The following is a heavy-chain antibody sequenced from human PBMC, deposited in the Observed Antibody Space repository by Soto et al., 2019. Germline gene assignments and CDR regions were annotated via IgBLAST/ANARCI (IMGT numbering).Heavy chain of an antibody. J-gene: IGHJ4*02. CDR2: INHSGST. D-gene: IGHD2-15*01. CDR3: ARITSTWWDY. CDR1: GGSFSGYY. V-gene: IGHV4-34*01. Sequence: SETLSLTCAVYGGSFSGYYWSWIRQPPGKGLEWIGEINHSGSTNYNPSLKSRVTISVDTSKNQFSLKLSSVTAADTAVYYCARITSTWWDYCGQRTLVTVSS.